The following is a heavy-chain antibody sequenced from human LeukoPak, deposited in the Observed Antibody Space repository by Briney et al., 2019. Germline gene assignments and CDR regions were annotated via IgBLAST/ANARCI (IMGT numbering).Heavy chain of an antibody. D-gene: IGHD5-24*01. Sequence: SETLSLTCAVSGGSFSANYWSWIRQPPGEGPEWIGEINHTGRTNYNPSLKSRVTISVDMSKNEFSLKLSSVTAADTAVYYCARDSRRDGYNLDYWGRGTLVTVSS. CDR1: GGSFSANY. CDR3: ARDSRRDGYNLDY. J-gene: IGHJ4*02. CDR2: INHTGRT. V-gene: IGHV4-34*01.